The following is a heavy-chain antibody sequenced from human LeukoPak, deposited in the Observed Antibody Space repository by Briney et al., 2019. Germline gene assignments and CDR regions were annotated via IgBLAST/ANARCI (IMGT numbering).Heavy chain of an antibody. CDR2: ISGSGDRT. D-gene: IGHD3-22*01. Sequence: PGGSLRLSCAASGFTLSNFAMLWVRQAPGKGLEWVSRISGSGDRTHYTDSVKGRFTISRNNSRNTVYLQMNSLRAEDTALYYCAKVLVSGYYYDYWGQGTLVTVSS. J-gene: IGHJ4*02. CDR3: AKVLVSGYYYDY. CDR1: GFTLSNFA. V-gene: IGHV3-23*01.